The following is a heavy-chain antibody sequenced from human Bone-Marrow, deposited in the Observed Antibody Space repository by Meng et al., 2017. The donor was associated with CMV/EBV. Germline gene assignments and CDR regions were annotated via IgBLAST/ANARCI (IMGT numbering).Heavy chain of an antibody. Sequence: ASVKVSCKASGYTFTGYYIHWVRQAPGQGLEWMGWINPNSGGTNYVQKFLARVSLSRDTSISTAYMEMSSLTSDDTAVYYCARDQYRSLSGPIYWGQGTLVTVSS. V-gene: IGHV1-2*02. CDR3: ARDQYRSLSGPIY. J-gene: IGHJ4*02. CDR2: INPNSGGT. D-gene: IGHD6-6*01. CDR1: GYTFTGYY.